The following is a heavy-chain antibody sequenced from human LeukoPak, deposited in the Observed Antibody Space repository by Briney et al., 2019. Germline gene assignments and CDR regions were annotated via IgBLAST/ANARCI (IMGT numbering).Heavy chain of an antibody. CDR1: GFTFSTDS. D-gene: IGHD2-15*01. CDR2: FSRSGSII. Sequence: GGSLRLSCAASGFTFSTDSVNWVRQAPGKGLEWVSYFSRSGSIIYYADSVKGRFTISRDNAKNSLYLQMNSLRAEDTAVYYCAREDSADAFDIWGQGTMVTVSS. V-gene: IGHV3-48*01. CDR3: AREDSADAFDI. J-gene: IGHJ3*02.